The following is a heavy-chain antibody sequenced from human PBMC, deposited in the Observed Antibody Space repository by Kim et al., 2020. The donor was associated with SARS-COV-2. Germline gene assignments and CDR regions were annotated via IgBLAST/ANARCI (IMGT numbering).Heavy chain of an antibody. CDR1: GFTFSSYA. J-gene: IGHJ2*01. V-gene: IGHV3-64D*06. CDR3: VKGGRWLQLDLEWYFDL. D-gene: IGHD5-12*01. CDR2: ISSNGGST. Sequence: GGSLRLSCSASGFTFSSYAMHWVRQAPGKGLEYVSAISSNGGSTYYADSVKGRFTISRDNSKNTLYLQMSSLRAEDTAVYYCVKGGRWLQLDLEWYFDLWGRGTLVTVSS.